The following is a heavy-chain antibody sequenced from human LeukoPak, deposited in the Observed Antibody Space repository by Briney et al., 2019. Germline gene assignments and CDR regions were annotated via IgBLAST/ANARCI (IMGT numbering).Heavy chain of an antibody. Sequence: SETLSLTCTVSGGSISSSSYYWGWIRQPPGKGLEWIGTIYYSGSTHYNPSLKSRVTISVDTSKNQFSLKLSSVTAADTAVYYCARQGGGNYLSPVNYWGQGTLVTVSS. CDR2: IYYSGST. J-gene: IGHJ4*02. D-gene: IGHD1-26*01. V-gene: IGHV4-39*01. CDR1: GGSISSSSYY. CDR3: ARQGGGNYLSPVNY.